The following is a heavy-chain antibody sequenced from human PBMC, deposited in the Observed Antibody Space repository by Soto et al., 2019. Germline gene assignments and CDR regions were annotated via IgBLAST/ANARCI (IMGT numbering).Heavy chain of an antibody. CDR1: GFTFSSYS. Sequence: GGSLRLSCAASGFTFSSYSMNWVRQAPGKGLEWVSSISSSSSYIYYADSVKGRFTISRDNAKNSLYLQMNSLRAEDTAVYYCARGLQAVGDFWSGYYRLRFDPWGQGTLVTVSS. V-gene: IGHV3-21*01. CDR3: ARGLQAVGDFWSGYYRLRFDP. D-gene: IGHD3-3*01. CDR2: ISSSSSYI. J-gene: IGHJ5*02.